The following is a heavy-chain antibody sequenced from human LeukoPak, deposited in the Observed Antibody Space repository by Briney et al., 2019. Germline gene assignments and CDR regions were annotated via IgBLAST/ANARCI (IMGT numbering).Heavy chain of an antibody. J-gene: IGHJ4*02. CDR1: GFAFSSSN. Sequence: GGSLRLSCAASGFAFSSSNMNWFRQAPGKGLEWVSSITSDGYIYYADSLKGRFSLSRDNAKNSLYLQMISLRAEDTAVYYCARADYGDYGVDYWGQGTLVTVSS. CDR3: ARADYGDYGVDY. V-gene: IGHV3-21*01. CDR2: ITSDGYI. D-gene: IGHD4-17*01.